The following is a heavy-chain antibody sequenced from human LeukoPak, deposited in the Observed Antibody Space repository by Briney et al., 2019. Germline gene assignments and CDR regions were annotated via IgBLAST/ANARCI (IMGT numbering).Heavy chain of an antibody. CDR2: MFYTGST. CDR1: GGSISSDY. J-gene: IGHJ5*02. V-gene: IGHV4-59*08. D-gene: IGHD6-6*01. CDR3: ARWRYSTSSAWFDT. Sequence: SETLSLTCSVSGGSISSDYWAWIRQPPGKGLDWIGYMFYTGSTNYNPSLKSRVTISLATSKKQFSLKLSSVTAADTAVYYCARWRYSTSSAWFDTWGQGTLVTVSS.